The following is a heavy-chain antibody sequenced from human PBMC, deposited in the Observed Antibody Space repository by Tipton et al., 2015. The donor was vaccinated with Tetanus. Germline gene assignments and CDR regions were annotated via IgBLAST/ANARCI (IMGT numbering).Heavy chain of an antibody. J-gene: IGHJ6*02. D-gene: IGHD3-10*01. CDR3: ARPHYGSGSSLYALDV. CDR2: INPNNGDT. V-gene: IGHV1-2*02. Sequence: QLVQSGAEVKKPGASVKVSCKASGYSFTDYYIHWVRQDPGQGLEWMGWINPNNGDTNYAQKFKGSVTMTRDKSIGTAYMELSNLISDDTAVYYCARPHYGSGSSLYALDVWGQGTKVTVSS. CDR1: GYSFTDYY.